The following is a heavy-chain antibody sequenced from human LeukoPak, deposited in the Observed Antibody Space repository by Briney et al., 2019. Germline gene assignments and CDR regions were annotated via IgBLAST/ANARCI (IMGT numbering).Heavy chain of an antibody. CDR3: ARERRYTNSWYSFDY. Sequence: GGSLRLSCAASGFTFSSYAMSWVRQAPGKGLEWVSGSGGTSGSTFDADSVKGRFTISRDYSKNTLYLQMNSLRAEDTAVYYCARERRYTNSWYSFDYWGQGTLVTVS. J-gene: IGHJ4*02. D-gene: IGHD6-13*01. CDR1: GFTFSSYA. CDR2: SGGTSGST. V-gene: IGHV3-23*01.